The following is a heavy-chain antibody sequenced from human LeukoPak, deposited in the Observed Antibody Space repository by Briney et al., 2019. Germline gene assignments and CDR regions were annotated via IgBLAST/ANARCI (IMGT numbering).Heavy chain of an antibody. CDR2: IYHSGST. V-gene: IGHV4-39*07. CDR1: GGSISSSSYY. D-gene: IGHD3-16*01. J-gene: IGHJ6*03. Sequence: PSETLSLTCTVSGGSISSSSYYWGWIRQPPGKGLEWIGSIYHSGSTNYNPSLQSRVTISVDKSKNQFSLKLSSVTAAGTAVYYCARETSQKGAHYMDVLGKGTTITNSS. CDR3: ARETSQKGAHYMDV.